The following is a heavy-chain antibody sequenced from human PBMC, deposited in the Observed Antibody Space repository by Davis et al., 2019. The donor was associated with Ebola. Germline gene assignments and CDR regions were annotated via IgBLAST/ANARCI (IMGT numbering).Heavy chain of an antibody. Sequence: SELLSPTCTLPGGSTSSYYWTWTRHFPGKGLEWPGEINEGGYTNYNPSLKSRVTISVDKSKNQFSLKLISVTAADTAVYYCARARLSGDELDYWGQGALVTVSS. D-gene: IGHD2-21*01. CDR2: INEGGYT. V-gene: IGHV4-34*01. CDR1: GGSTSSYY. J-gene: IGHJ4*02. CDR3: ARARLSGDELDY.